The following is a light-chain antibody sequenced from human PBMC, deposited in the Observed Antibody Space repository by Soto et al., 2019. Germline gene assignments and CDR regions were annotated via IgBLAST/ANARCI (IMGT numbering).Light chain of an antibody. J-gene: IGKJ1*01. CDR3: QQYNSDSPWT. CDR2: DAS. Sequence: IHMTPSPPSLSASVGDRVTSTCLPSQSISSWLAWYQQKPGKAPKLLIYDASSLESGVPSRFSGSGSGTEFTLTISSLQPDDFATYYCQQYNSDSPWTFGQGTKVDIK. CDR1: QSISSW. V-gene: IGKV1-5*01.